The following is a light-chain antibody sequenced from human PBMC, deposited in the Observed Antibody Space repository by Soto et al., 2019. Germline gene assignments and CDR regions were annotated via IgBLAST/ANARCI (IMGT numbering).Light chain of an antibody. V-gene: IGKV1-39*01. Sequence: DIQMTQSPSTLSGSVGDRVTITCRASQTISSWLAWYQQEPGKAPKLLVYGASSLQSGVPLRFSGSGSGTDFTLTISSLEPEDFATYYCQESYSTLWGTCGQGTKV. CDR2: GAS. J-gene: IGKJ1*01. CDR1: QTISSW. CDR3: QESYSTLWGT.